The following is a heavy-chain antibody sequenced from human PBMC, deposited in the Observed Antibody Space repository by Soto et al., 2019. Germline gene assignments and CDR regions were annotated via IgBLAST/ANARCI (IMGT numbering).Heavy chain of an antibody. CDR3: AKVPFPWGGYSALDIKDAFDI. D-gene: IGHD3-16*01. Sequence: EVQLLESGGGLVQPGGSLRLSCAASGFTFSSYAMSWVRQAPGKGLEWVSAISGSGGSTYYADSVKGRFTISRDNSKNTLYLQMNSLRAEDTAVYYCAKVPFPWGGYSALDIKDAFDIWGQGTMVTVSS. CDR1: GFTFSSYA. V-gene: IGHV3-23*01. CDR2: ISGSGGST. J-gene: IGHJ3*02.